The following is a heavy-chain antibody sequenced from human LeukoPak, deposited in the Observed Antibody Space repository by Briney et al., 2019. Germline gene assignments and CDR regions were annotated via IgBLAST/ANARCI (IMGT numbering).Heavy chain of an antibody. V-gene: IGHV3-23*01. Sequence: GGSLRLSCAASGFTFSSYAMSWVRQAPGKGLEWVSAISGSGGSTYYADSVKGRFTISRDNSKNTLYLQMNSLRAEDTAVYYCAKNNRRTMIVVVITTLLGAFDIWGQGTMVTVSS. D-gene: IGHD3-22*01. CDR1: GFTFSSYA. CDR3: AKNNRRTMIVVVITTLLGAFDI. J-gene: IGHJ3*02. CDR2: ISGSGGST.